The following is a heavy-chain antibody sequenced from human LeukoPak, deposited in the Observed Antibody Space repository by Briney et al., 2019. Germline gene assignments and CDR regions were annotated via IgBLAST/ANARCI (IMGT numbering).Heavy chain of an antibody. D-gene: IGHD3-3*01. Sequence: PSETLSLTCTGSGGSISSYYWSWIRQPPGKGLEWIGYIYYSGSTNYNPSLKSRVTISVDTSKNQFSLKLSSVTAADTAVYYCARGDTIFGVVTASYFDYWGQGTLVTVSS. CDR1: GGSISSYY. CDR3: ARGDTIFGVVTASYFDY. CDR2: IYYSGST. J-gene: IGHJ4*02. V-gene: IGHV4-59*12.